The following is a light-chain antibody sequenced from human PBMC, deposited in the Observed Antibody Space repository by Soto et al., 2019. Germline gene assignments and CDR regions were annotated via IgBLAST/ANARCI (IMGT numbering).Light chain of an antibody. CDR1: QSISTW. J-gene: IGKJ1*01. V-gene: IGKV1-5*01. CDR2: DAS. CDR3: QQYNSYS. Sequence: DIQMTQSPSTLSASVGDRVTITCRASQSISTWLAWYQQRLGEAPRLLIYDASSLESGVPSRFSGSGYGTDFALTISRLQPDDFATYYCQQYNSYSFGQGTKVDI.